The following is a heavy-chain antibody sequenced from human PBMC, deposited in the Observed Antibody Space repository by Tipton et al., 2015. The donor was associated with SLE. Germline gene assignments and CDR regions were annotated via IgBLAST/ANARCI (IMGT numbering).Heavy chain of an antibody. D-gene: IGHD3-10*01. CDR3: SRGVKTVLRGDHNWFDP. Sequence: TLSLTCAVYGGSFSGYYWSWLRQPPGKGLEWIGEINHSGTTNYNPSLKRRVTISVATSKNQFSLKLSSLTAADTAVYYCSRGVKTVLRGDHNWFDPWGQGTLVTVSS. J-gene: IGHJ5*02. CDR2: INHSGTT. CDR1: GGSFSGYY. V-gene: IGHV4-34*01.